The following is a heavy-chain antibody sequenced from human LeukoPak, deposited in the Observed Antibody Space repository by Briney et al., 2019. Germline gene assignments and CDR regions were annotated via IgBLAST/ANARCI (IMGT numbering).Heavy chain of an antibody. V-gene: IGHV3-30*18. J-gene: IGHJ5*02. CDR2: ISSDGSNK. D-gene: IGHD3-22*01. CDR1: GFTFSDYD. CDR3: AKNSDFDSSGLSP. Sequence: GGSLRLSCAASGFTFSDYDMHWVRQAPGKGLEWVAVISSDGSNKYYADSVKGRFTISRDTSKNTLYLQMNSLRPEDTAVYYCAKNSDFDSSGLSPWGQGTMVTGPS.